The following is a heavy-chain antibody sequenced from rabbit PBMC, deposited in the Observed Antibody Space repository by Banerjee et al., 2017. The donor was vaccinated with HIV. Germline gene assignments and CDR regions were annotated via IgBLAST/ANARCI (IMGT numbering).Heavy chain of an antibody. CDR2: IDAGSFGGT. J-gene: IGHJ4*01. CDR1: GFSISSSYY. V-gene: IGHV1S40*01. Sequence: QSLEESGGDLVKPGGTLTLTCTVSGFSISSSYYMCWVRQAPGKGLEWIACIDAGSFGGTYYASWAKGRFIISKPSSTTVTLQMTSLTVADTATYFCARDAGDSYYNLYYFNLWGQGTLVTVS. D-gene: IGHD8-1*01. CDR3: ARDAGDSYYNLYYFNL.